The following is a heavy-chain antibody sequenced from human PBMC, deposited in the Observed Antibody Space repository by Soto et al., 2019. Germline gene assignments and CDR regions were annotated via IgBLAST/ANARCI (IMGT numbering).Heavy chain of an antibody. CDR3: ARVGIGYYDFWSGHYGMDV. V-gene: IGHV4-59*01. CDR1: GGSISSYY. D-gene: IGHD3-3*01. Sequence: SETLSLTCTVSGGSISSYYWSCIRQPPWKGLEWIGYIYYSGSTNYNPSLKSRVTISVDTSKNQFSLKLSSVTAADTAVYYCARVGIGYYDFWSGHYGMDVWGQGTTVTVSS. J-gene: IGHJ6*01. CDR2: IYYSGST.